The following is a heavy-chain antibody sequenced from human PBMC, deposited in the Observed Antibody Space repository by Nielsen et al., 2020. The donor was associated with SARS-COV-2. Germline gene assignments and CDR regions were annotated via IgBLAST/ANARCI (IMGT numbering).Heavy chain of an antibody. Sequence: GSLRLSCTVSGGSVSSGSYYWSWIRQPPGKGLEWIGYIYYSGSTNYNPSLKSRVTISVDTSKNQFSLKLSSVTAADTAVYYCARDLRYCSSTSCYGGYYGMDVWGQGTTVTVSS. V-gene: IGHV4-61*01. CDR1: GGSVSSGSYY. CDR2: IYYSGST. CDR3: ARDLRYCSSTSCYGGYYGMDV. D-gene: IGHD2-2*01. J-gene: IGHJ6*02.